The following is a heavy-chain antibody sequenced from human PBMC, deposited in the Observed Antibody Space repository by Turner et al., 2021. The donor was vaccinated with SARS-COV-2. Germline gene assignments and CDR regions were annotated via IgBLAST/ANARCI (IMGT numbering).Heavy chain of an antibody. V-gene: IGHV1-2*02. CDR1: GYRFNGYY. D-gene: IGHD3-10*01. CDR3: AKDSGAVDGSFDF. J-gene: IGHJ4*02. CDR2: INPNTGAT. Sequence: QVQLVQSGPEVRKPGASVKVSCRASGYRFNGYYIHWVRQAPGQGLEWMGWINPNTGATNYAQKSQGRVTLTRDTSIRTVYMELTRLRADDTAVYYCAKDSGAVDGSFDFWGQGSLVAVSS.